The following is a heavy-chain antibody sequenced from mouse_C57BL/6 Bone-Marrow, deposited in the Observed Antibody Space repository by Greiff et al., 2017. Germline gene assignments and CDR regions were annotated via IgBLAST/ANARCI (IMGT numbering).Heavy chain of an antibody. Sequence: EVQLQQSGAELVRPGASVKLSCTASGFNIKDDYLHWVKQRPEQGLEWIGWIDPENGDTEYASKFQGKATIPADTSSNTAYLQLSSLTSEDTAVYYCNHYYGSSYGAYWGQGTLVTVSA. J-gene: IGHJ3*01. CDR2: IDPENGDT. D-gene: IGHD1-1*01. CDR3: NHYYGSSYGAY. CDR1: GFNIKDDY. V-gene: IGHV14-4*01.